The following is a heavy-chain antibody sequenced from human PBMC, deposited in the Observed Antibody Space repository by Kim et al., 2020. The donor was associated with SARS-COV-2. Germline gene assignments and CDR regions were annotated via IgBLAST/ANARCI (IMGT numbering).Heavy chain of an antibody. CDR2: IYSGGST. CDR3: SGGYYYGSGSYRCFFYW. V-gene: IGHV3-53*01. J-gene: IGHJ2*01. Sequence: GGSLRLSCAASGFTVSSYYMSWVRQAPGKGLEWVSYIYSGGSTYYSASAMNRRSIFCDNSKNTLHFLMMSSIGDDEAASYCSGGYYYGSGSYRCFFYW. CDR1: GFTVSSYY. D-gene: IGHD3-10*01.